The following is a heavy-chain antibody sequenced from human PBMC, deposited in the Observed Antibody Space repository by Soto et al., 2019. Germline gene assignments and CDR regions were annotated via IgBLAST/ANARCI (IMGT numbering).Heavy chain of an antibody. V-gene: IGHV3-23*01. CDR1: GFTFSSYA. CDR2: ISGSGGGT. Sequence: EVQLLESGGTLVQPGGSLRLSCAASGFTFSSYAMSWVRQAPGKGLEWVSGISGSGGGTYYADSVKGRFSISRDNAKTTLYLQMNSLRAEDTAVYYCAKDSSPCCSISGSVSMPDYWGQGTLVTVSS. D-gene: IGHD2-2*01. J-gene: IGHJ4*02. CDR3: AKDSSPCCSISGSVSMPDY.